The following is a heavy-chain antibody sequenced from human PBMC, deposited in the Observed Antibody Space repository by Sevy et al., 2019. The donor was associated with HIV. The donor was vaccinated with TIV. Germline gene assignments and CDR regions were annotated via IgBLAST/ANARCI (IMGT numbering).Heavy chain of an antibody. Sequence: GGSLRLSCAASGFTISNYAMHWVRQAPGKGLAWVALIWYDGSKIFYADSVKGRFTISRDNSESTLYLQMNSLRAEDTALYHCAKGGPNSGYDYYFDYWGQGTLVTVSS. J-gene: IGHJ4*02. D-gene: IGHD5-12*01. CDR3: AKGGPNSGYDYYFDY. CDR2: IWYDGSKI. V-gene: IGHV3-33*06. CDR1: GFTISNYA.